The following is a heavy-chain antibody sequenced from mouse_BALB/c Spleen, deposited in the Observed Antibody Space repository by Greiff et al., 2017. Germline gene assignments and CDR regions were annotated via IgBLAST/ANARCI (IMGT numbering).Heavy chain of an antibody. Sequence: VQLQQSGAELARPGASVKLSCKASGYTFTSYWMQWVKQRPGQGLEWIGAIYPGDGDTRYTQKFKGKATLTADKSSSTAYMQLSSLASEDSAVYYCARGRDGYYEYFDVWGAGTTVTVSS. D-gene: IGHD2-3*01. J-gene: IGHJ1*01. CDR2: IYPGDGDT. V-gene: IGHV1-87*01. CDR1: GYTFTSYW. CDR3: ARGRDGYYEYFDV.